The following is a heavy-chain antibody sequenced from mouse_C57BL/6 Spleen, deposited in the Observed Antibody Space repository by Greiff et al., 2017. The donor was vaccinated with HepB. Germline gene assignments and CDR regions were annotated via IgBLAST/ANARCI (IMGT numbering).Heavy chain of an antibody. J-gene: IGHJ1*03. V-gene: IGHV2-5*01. CDR3: AKRGPDWYFDV. CDR1: GFSLTSYG. Sequence: QVQLQQSGPGLVQPSQRLSITCTVSGFSLTSYGVHWVRQSPGKGLEWLGVIWRGGSTDYNAAFMSRLSITKDNSKSQVFFKMNSLQADDTAIYYWAKRGPDWYFDVWGTGTTVTVSS. CDR2: IWRGGST.